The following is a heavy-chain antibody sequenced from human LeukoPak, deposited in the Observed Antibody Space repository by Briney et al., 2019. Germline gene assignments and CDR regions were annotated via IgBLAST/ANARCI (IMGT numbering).Heavy chain of an antibody. V-gene: IGHV3-33*01. CDR3: ARDGTSGPDY. CDR2: IWNDGINT. J-gene: IGHJ4*02. D-gene: IGHD2-15*01. CDR1: GLSFRRYG. Sequence: GGSLRLSYAASGLSFRRYGMHWVRQVPGKGLEWVAVIWNDGINTFYADSVKGRFTISRDNSKNTLYLQMDSLRVEDTAVYFCARDGTSGPDYWGQGTLVTVSS.